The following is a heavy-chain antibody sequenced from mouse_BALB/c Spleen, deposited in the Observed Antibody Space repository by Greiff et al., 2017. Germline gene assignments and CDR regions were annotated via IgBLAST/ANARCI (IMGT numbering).Heavy chain of an antibody. Sequence: EVQRVESGGGLVKPGGSLKLSCAASGFTFSSYAMSWVRQTPEKRLEWVASISSGGSTYYPDSVKGRFTISRDNARNILYLQMSSLRSEDTAMYYCARGNAMDYWGQGTSVTVSS. J-gene: IGHJ4*01. CDR1: GFTFSSYA. CDR3: ARGNAMDY. V-gene: IGHV5-6-5*01. CDR2: ISSGGST.